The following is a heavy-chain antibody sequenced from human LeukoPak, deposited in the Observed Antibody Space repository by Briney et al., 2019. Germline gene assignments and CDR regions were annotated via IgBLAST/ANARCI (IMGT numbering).Heavy chain of an antibody. CDR1: GYTFTDYY. Sequence: GSVRVSCKASGYTFTDYYMHWVRQAPGQGLEWVGWINPNSGDTYYAQNIQGRVTMTRDKSINTAYMEVSRLTSDDTAVYYCARVYCGGGCGTIDCWGQGPLVIV. V-gene: IGHV1-2*02. J-gene: IGHJ4*02. D-gene: IGHD2-21*02. CDR2: INPNSGDT. CDR3: ARVYCGGGCGTIDC.